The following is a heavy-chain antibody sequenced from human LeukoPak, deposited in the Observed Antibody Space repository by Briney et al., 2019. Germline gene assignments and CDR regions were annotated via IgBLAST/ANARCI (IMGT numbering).Heavy chain of an antibody. J-gene: IGHJ3*02. V-gene: IGHV3-66*01. CDR2: TSSGGST. CDR1: GFTVSSNY. Sequence: GGPLRLSCAASGFTVSSNYMNWVRQAPGKGLEWVSVTSSGGSTYYADSVKGRFTISRDNSKNTLYLQMNSLRAEDTAVYYCARYGLGAHSFDIWGQGTMVTV. D-gene: IGHD3/OR15-3a*01. CDR3: ARYGLGAHSFDI.